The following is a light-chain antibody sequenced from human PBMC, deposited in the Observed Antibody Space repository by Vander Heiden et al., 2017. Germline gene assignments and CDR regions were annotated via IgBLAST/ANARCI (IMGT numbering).Light chain of an antibody. J-gene: IGKJ4*01. CDR3: QQRTNLPLT. V-gene: IGKV3-11*01. CDR1: QSVSSY. CDR2: EAS. Sequence: EIVLPQSPATLSLSPGERATLSCRASQSVSSYLVWYQQKPGQAPRLLIYEASNRATGIPARFSGSGSGTDFTLTISSLEPEDFAVYYCQQRTNLPLTFGGGTKVEIK.